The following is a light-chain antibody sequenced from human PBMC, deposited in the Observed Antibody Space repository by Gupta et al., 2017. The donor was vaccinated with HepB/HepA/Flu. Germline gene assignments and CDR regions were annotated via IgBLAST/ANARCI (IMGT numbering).Light chain of an antibody. J-gene: IGKJ3*01. CDR2: WAS. V-gene: IGKV4-1*01. CDR3: QQDEGIRLT. CDR1: QSSSYSSNSKNH. Sequence: DIVMTQSPNSLAVSLGERATINCKSSQSSSYSSNSKNHLAWYQQKPGQPPKLLISWASTRESGVPDRFSGSGSGTXFTLTMXSRQAEDVAVYYFQQDEGIRLTFGXGTKVDIK.